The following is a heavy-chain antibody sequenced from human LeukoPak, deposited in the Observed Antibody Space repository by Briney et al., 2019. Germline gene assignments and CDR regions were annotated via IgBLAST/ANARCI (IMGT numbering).Heavy chain of an antibody. CDR1: GGSFSGYY. V-gene: IGHV4-34*01. CDR2: INHSGST. CDR3: ARGIHPPYYYDSSGPPLGY. Sequence: SETLSLTCAVYGGSFSGYYWSWIRQPPGKGLEWIGEINHSGSTNYNPSLKSRVTISVDTSKSQFSLKLSSVTAADTAVYYCARGIHPPYYYDSSGPPLGYWGQGTLVTVSS. J-gene: IGHJ4*02. D-gene: IGHD3-22*01.